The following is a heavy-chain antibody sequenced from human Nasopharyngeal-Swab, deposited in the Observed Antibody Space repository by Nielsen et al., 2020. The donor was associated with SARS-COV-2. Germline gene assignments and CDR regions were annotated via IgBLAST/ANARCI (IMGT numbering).Heavy chain of an antibody. Sequence: GESLKISCAASGFTFSSYAMSWVRQAPGKGLEWVSAISGSGGSTYYADSVKGRFTISRDNSKNTLYLQMNSLRAEDTAVYYCAGPPWFGEDASNYFDYWGQGTLVTVSS. V-gene: IGHV3-23*01. CDR1: GFTFSSYA. CDR3: AGPPWFGEDASNYFDY. CDR2: ISGSGGST. D-gene: IGHD3-10*01. J-gene: IGHJ4*02.